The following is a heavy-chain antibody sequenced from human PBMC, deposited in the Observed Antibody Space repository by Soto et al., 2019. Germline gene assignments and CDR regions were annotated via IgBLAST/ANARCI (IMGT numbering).Heavy chain of an antibody. CDR2: IFHSLGA. J-gene: IGHJ4*02. D-gene: IGHD3-10*01. V-gene: IGHV4-59*01. CDR1: GGSTTSDY. Sequence: SSETLSVTCTVSGGSTTSDYWSWIRQPPGKGLEWLGYIFHSLGAKYNPSLGSRGTISLDTSKNQLSLSLRSVTAADTAIYFCVRDLNGSGDYWGQGTLVTVSS. CDR3: VRDLNGSGDY.